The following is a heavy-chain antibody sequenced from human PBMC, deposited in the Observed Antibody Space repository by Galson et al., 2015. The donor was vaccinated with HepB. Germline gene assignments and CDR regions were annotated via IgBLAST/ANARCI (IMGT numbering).Heavy chain of an antibody. V-gene: IGHV3-23*01. CDR2: ISGSDGNT. Sequence: SLRLSCAASGFTFSDYYMSWIRQAPGKGLEWVSAISGSDGNTYYADSVKGRFTISRDNAKNTLYLQMNSLRAEDTAVYYCANYFGAPGWFDPWGQGTLVTVSS. D-gene: IGHD1-26*01. CDR3: ANYFGAPGWFDP. J-gene: IGHJ5*02. CDR1: GFTFSDYY.